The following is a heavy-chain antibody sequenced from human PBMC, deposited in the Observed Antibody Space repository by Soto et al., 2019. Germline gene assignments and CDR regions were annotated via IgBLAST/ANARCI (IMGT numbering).Heavy chain of an antibody. Sequence: PGGSLRLSCTASGFTFGDYAMSWFRQAPGKGLEWVGFIRSKAYGGTTEYAASVKGRFTISRDDSKSIAYLQMNSLKTEDTAVYYCTKTYYYDSSGYLEDYWGQGTLVTVSS. D-gene: IGHD3-22*01. CDR2: IRSKAYGGTT. CDR1: GFTFGDYA. CDR3: TKTYYYDSSGYLEDY. J-gene: IGHJ4*02. V-gene: IGHV3-49*03.